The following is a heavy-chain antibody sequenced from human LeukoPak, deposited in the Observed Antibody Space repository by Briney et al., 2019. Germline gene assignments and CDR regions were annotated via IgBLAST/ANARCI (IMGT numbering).Heavy chain of an antibody. J-gene: IGHJ4*02. Sequence: SQTLSLTCTVSGGSISSGSYYWSWIRQPAGKGLEWIGRIYTSGSTNYNPSLKSRVTISVDTSKNQFSLKLSSVTAADTAVYYCARSPPPHKYSYGVIFDYWGQGTLVTVSS. CDR1: GGSISSGSYY. CDR2: IYTSGST. D-gene: IGHD5-18*01. CDR3: ARSPPPHKYSYGVIFDY. V-gene: IGHV4-61*02.